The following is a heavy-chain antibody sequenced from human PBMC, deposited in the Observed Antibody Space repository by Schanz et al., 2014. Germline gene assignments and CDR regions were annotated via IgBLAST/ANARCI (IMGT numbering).Heavy chain of an antibody. CDR2: INPTGGST. CDR3: VRAPHYGSGRHLDY. V-gene: IGHV1-46*03. CDR1: FSPFTTYY. D-gene: IGHD3-10*01. J-gene: IGHJ4*02. Sequence: QVQLVQSCPEVNPHGASVPFSFPSSFSPFTTYYLHWVRQAPGQGLEWMGIINPTGGSTTYAEKFLGRVTMTSDTSTSTVYMELSRLRSEDMAVYYCVRAPHYGSGRHLDYWGQGTLVTVSS.